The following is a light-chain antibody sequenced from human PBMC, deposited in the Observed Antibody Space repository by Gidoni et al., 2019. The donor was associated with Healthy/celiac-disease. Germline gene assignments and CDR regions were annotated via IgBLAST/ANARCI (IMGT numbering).Light chain of an antibody. CDR2: QDS. V-gene: IGLV3-1*01. CDR3: QACDSSTLYV. J-gene: IGLJ1*01. Sequence: SYELTQPPSVSGDPGQTASITCSGDKLGDKYACWYQQKPGQSPVLVIYQDSKRPSGIPDRFSGSNSGNTATLTISGTQAMDEADYYCQACDSSTLYVFGTGTKVTVL. CDR1: KLGDKY.